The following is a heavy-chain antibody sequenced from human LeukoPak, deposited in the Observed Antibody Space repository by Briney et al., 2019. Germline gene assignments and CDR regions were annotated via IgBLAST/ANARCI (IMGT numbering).Heavy chain of an antibody. CDR2: INPNSGGT. D-gene: IGHD2-15*01. V-gene: IGHV1-2*02. Sequence: ASVNVSCKASGHTFNGHYIHWVRQAPGQGLEWMGWINPNSGGTKYAQRFQGRVTMTRDTAISTAYLELSSLTSDDTAVYYCARDRYCGGGTCYYLLFDYWGQGTLVTVSS. CDR3: ARDRYCGGGTCYYLLFDY. J-gene: IGHJ4*02. CDR1: GHTFNGHY.